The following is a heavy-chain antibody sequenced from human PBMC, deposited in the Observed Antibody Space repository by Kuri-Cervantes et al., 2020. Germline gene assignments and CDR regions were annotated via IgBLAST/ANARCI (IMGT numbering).Heavy chain of an antibody. CDR1: GYTFTGYY. CDR3: ARWGEQWLSA. J-gene: IGHJ5*02. D-gene: IGHD6-19*01. CDR2: INAGNGNT. Sequence: ASVKVSCKASGYTFTGYYMHWVRQAPGQALEWMGWINAGNGNTKYSQKFQGRVTITRDTSASTAYMELSSLRSEDTAVYYCARWGEQWLSAWGQGTLVTVSS. V-gene: IGHV1-3*01.